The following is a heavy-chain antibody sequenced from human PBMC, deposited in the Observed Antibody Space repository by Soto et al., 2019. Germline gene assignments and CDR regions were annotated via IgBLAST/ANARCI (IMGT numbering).Heavy chain of an antibody. J-gene: IGHJ4*02. CDR3: ARGFATSVTAFDV. CDR2: VYFTGST. Sequence: PSETLSLTCTVPVGSITSHYWSWLRQSPGKGLEWIGYVYFTGSTNFNPSLKSRVTMSMDTPNNQFSLHLSSVTAADTAIYYCARGFATSVTAFDVWGQGILVTVSS. D-gene: IGHD4-17*01. V-gene: IGHV4-59*11. CDR1: VGSITSHY.